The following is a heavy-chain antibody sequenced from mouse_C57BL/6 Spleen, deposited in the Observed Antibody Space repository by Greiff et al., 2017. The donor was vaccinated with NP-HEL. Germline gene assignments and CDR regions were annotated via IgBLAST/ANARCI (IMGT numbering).Heavy chain of an antibody. Sequence: EVKLKESGGGLVKPGGSLKLSCAASGFTFSDYGMHWVRQAPEKGLEWVAYISSGSSTIYYADTVKGRFTISRDNAKNTLFLQMTSLRSEDTAMYYCARSYYSNYEVFDYWGQGTTLTVSS. CDR3: ARSYYSNYEVFDY. CDR2: ISSGSSTI. J-gene: IGHJ2*01. D-gene: IGHD2-5*01. CDR1: GFTFSDYG. V-gene: IGHV5-17*01.